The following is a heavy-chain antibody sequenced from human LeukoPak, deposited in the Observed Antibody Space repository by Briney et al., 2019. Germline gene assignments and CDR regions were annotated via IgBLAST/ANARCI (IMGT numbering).Heavy chain of an antibody. Sequence: PSGTLSLTCAFSGGSFSGYSWSWIRQTPGQGLEWLGESNHRGSTNYNPSLKSRVTISVDASKSQFSLKLSSVTAADTAVYYCARVSRWFLAVAGYADYWGQGTQVTVSS. D-gene: IGHD6-19*01. CDR2: SNHRGST. CDR1: GGSFSGYS. J-gene: IGHJ4*02. V-gene: IGHV4-34*01. CDR3: ARVSRWFLAVAGYADY.